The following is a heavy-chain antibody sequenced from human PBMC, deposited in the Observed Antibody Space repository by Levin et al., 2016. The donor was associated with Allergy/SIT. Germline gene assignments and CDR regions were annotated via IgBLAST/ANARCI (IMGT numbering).Heavy chain of an antibody. Sequence: GGSLRLSCTASGFTLSSFSMDWVRQAPGKGLEWVSHTSSSSSTIYYADSVKGRFTISRDNANNSVYLQMNSLRGEDTAVYYCARGQGVRGPHELVYGMDVWGQGITVTVSS. CDR2: TSSSSSTI. CDR1: GFTLSSFS. CDR3: ARGQGVRGPHELVYGMDV. V-gene: IGHV3-48*01. D-gene: IGHD3-10*01. J-gene: IGHJ6*02.